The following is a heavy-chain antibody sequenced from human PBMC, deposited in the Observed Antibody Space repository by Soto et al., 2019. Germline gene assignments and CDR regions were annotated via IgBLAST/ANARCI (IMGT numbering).Heavy chain of an antibody. V-gene: IGHV4-30-4*01. CDR1: GGSISSGDYY. CDR3: ARDRGRGATDDYFDY. Sequence: SETLSLTCTVSGGSISSGDYYWSWIRQPPGKGLEWIGYIYYSGSTYYNPSLKSRVTISVDTSKNQFSLKLSSVTAADTAVYYCARDRGRGATDDYFDYWGQGTLVTVSS. D-gene: IGHD5-12*01. J-gene: IGHJ4*02. CDR2: IYYSGST.